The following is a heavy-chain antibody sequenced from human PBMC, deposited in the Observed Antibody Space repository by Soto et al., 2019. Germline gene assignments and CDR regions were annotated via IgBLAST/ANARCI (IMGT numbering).Heavy chain of an antibody. CDR1: GDTFSSYT. CDR3: ARRRYCGADCYSQYYYGMDI. CDR2: VIPVLGVT. Sequence: QVQLVQSGAELKKPGSSVKVSCRSGGDTFSSYTVSWVRQAPGQGLEWMGRVIPVLGVTNYARKFQGRVSITAEKSTGTAYLELRSLTSGDSGVYYCARRRYCGADCYSQYYYGMDIWGQGTTVIVSS. D-gene: IGHD2-21*02. J-gene: IGHJ6*02. V-gene: IGHV1-69*02.